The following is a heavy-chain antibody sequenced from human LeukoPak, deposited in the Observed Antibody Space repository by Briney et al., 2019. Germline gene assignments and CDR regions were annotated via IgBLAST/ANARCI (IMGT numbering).Heavy chain of an antibody. Sequence: SETLSLTCAVSGGSISGGGYSWSWIRQPPGKGLEWIGYIYHSGSTYYNPSPKSRVTISVDRSKNQFSLKLSSVTAADTAVYYCARDNEWLLNAFDIWGQGTMVTVSS. CDR2: IYHSGST. V-gene: IGHV4-30-2*01. CDR3: ARDNEWLLNAFDI. J-gene: IGHJ3*02. CDR1: GGSISGGGYS. D-gene: IGHD3-3*01.